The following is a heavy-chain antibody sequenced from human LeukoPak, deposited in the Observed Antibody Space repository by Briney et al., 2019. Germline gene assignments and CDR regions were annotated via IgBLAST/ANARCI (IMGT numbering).Heavy chain of an antibody. CDR3: ARVDCSSTSCQDYYYYYYMDV. CDR2: IIPIFGTA. D-gene: IGHD2-2*01. Sequence: SVKVSCKASGGTFSSYAISWVRQAPGQGLEWMGGIIPIFGTANYAQKFQGRVTITADESTSTAYMALSSLRSEDTAVYYCARVDCSSTSCQDYYYYYYMDVWGKGTTVTVSS. V-gene: IGHV1-69*13. CDR1: GGTFSSYA. J-gene: IGHJ6*03.